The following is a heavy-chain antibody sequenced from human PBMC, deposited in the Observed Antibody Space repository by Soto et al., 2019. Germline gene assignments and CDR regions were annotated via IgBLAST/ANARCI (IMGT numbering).Heavy chain of an antibody. CDR2: ISGSGGST. V-gene: IGHV3-23*01. D-gene: IGHD5-12*01. CDR1: GFTFSSYA. CDR3: AKDGLDHFDY. J-gene: IGHJ4*02. Sequence: GESLKISCAASGFTFSSYAMSWVRQAPGKGLEWVSAISGSGGSTYYADSVKGRFTISRDNSKNTLYLQMNSLRAEDTAVYYCAKDGLDHFDYWGQGTLVTVSS.